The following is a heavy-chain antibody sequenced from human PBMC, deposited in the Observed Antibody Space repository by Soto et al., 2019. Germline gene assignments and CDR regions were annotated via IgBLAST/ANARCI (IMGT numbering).Heavy chain of an antibody. CDR1: GYTFTSYG. Sequence: ASVKVSCKASGYTFTSYGISWVRQAPGQGLEWMGWISAYNGNTNYAQKLQGRVTMTTDTSTSTAYMELRSLRSDDTAVYYCARVHFYWLLSYGMDVWGQGTTVTVSS. V-gene: IGHV1-18*01. CDR3: ARVHFYWLLSYGMDV. CDR2: ISAYNGNT. D-gene: IGHD3-9*01. J-gene: IGHJ6*02.